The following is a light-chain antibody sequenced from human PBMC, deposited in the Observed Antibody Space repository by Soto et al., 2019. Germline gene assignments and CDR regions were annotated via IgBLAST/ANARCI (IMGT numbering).Light chain of an antibody. Sequence: DIQMTQSRSTLPSSGGDRVTITCGASQSISSWLAWYQQKPGKAPKLLIYKASSLESGVPSRFSGSGSGTEFTLTISSLQPDDFATYYCQQYNSYSRTFGQGTKVDIK. CDR2: KAS. CDR1: QSISSW. V-gene: IGKV1-5*03. J-gene: IGKJ1*01. CDR3: QQYNSYSRT.